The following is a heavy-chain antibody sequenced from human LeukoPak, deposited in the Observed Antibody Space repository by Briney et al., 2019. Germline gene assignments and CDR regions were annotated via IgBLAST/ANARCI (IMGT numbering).Heavy chain of an antibody. V-gene: IGHV4-34*01. CDR1: GGSFSGYY. D-gene: IGHD3-10*01. J-gene: IGHJ5*02. CDR3: ARDTGFGYNWFDP. Sequence: SETLSLTCAVYGGSFSGYYWSWIRQPPGKGLEWIGEINHSGSTNYNPSLKSRVTISVDTSKNQFSLKLSSVTAADTAVYYCARDTGFGYNWFDPWGQGTLVTVSS. CDR2: INHSGST.